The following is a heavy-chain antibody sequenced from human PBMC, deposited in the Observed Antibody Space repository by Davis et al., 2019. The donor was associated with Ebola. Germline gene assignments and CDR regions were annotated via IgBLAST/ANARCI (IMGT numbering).Heavy chain of an antibody. CDR1: GGSISSGGYY. CDR2: IYYSGST. V-gene: IGHV4-31*03. Sequence: SETLSLTCTVSGGSISSGGYYWSWIRQHPGKGLEWIGYIYYSGSTYYNPSLKSRVTISADTSKNQFSLKLSSVTAADTAVYYCARVAARPIGMDVWGKGTTVTVSS. CDR3: ARVAARPIGMDV. J-gene: IGHJ6*04. D-gene: IGHD6-6*01.